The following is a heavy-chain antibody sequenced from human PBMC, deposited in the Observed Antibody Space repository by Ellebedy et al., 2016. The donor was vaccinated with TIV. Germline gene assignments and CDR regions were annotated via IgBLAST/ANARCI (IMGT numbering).Heavy chain of an antibody. CDR1: GFPFSSFE. CDR2: ISSSGTTK. V-gene: IGHV3-48*03. D-gene: IGHD2-15*01. Sequence: GESLKISCAASGFPFSSFEFNWVRQSPGKGLEWVSYISSSGTTKYYADSVKGRFTISRDNAKNSLYLQMNSPRAEDTAVYYCAAAHYYFYGKDVWGQGTRVTVSS. CDR3: AAAHYYFYGKDV. J-gene: IGHJ6*02.